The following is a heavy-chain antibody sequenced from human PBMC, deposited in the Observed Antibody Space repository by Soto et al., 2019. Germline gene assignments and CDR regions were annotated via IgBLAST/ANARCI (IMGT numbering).Heavy chain of an antibody. V-gene: IGHV4-4*07. CDR3: ARGGQYFWGGPFDY. J-gene: IGHJ4*02. D-gene: IGHD3-3*01. CDR2: IDTSGST. Sequence: ASETLSLTCTVSGGSISNYYCNWIRQPAGKGLEWIGRIDTSGSTNYNPSLKSRVTMSVDTSKQEFSLKLSSVTAADTAIYYCARGGQYFWGGPFDYWGRGALVTVSS. CDR1: GGSISNYY.